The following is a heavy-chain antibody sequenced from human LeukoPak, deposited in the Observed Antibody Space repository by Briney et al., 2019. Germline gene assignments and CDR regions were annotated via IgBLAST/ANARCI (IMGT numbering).Heavy chain of an antibody. J-gene: IGHJ3*02. Sequence: GGSLRLSCAASGFTFSSYAMHWVRQAPGKGLEWVALISYDGTNKYYADSVKGRFTISRDNSKNTLYLEMNSLRAEDTAVYYCARWDSNDAFDIWGQGTMVTVSS. D-gene: IGHD1-26*01. V-gene: IGHV3-30*04. CDR2: ISYDGTNK. CDR1: GFTFSSYA. CDR3: ARWDSNDAFDI.